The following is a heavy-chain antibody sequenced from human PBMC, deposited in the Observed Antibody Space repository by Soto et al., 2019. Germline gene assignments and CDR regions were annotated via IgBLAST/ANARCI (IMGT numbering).Heavy chain of an antibody. V-gene: IGHV3-30*18. CDR2: ISYDGSYK. CDR1: GFTFSSYG. D-gene: IGHD5-12*01. J-gene: IGHJ4*02. Sequence: QVQLVESGGGVVQPGRSLRLSCAASGFTFSSYGMHWVRQAPGKGLEWVAVISYDGSYKYYADSMQGRVTISRDNSKNSLYVQMNSLRAADTAVYYCAKEGSVVATTPDFDYWGQGTLVTVSS. CDR3: AKEGSVVATTPDFDY.